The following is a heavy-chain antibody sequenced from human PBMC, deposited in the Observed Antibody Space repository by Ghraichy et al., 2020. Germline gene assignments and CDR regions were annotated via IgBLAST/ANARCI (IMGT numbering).Heavy chain of an antibody. CDR1: GVTFSRNV. V-gene: IGHV3-30*02. Sequence: GETLNISCAASGVTFSRNVMHWVRQAPGKGLEWVAYIYYDGGDKKYADSVKGRFTISRDDSKNTLYLQMSSLRAEDTAVYYCVKEEYASGSSFDCWGREPWSPSPQ. CDR2: IYYDGGDK. D-gene: IGHD3-10*01. J-gene: IGHJ4*02. CDR3: VKEEYASGSSFDC.